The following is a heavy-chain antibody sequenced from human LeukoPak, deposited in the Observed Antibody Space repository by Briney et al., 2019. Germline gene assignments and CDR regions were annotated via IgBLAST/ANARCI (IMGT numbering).Heavy chain of an antibody. D-gene: IGHD5-24*01. CDR3: AKSRGDGYNYPSFDY. CDR1: GFTFDDYA. CDR2: ISWNSGSI. Sequence: GGSLRLSCAASGFTFDDYAMHWVRQAPGKGLEWVSGISWNSGSIGYADSVKGRFTISRDNAKNSLYLQMNSLRAEDTALYYCAKSRGDGYNYPSFDYLGQGTLVTVSS. J-gene: IGHJ4*02. V-gene: IGHV3-9*01.